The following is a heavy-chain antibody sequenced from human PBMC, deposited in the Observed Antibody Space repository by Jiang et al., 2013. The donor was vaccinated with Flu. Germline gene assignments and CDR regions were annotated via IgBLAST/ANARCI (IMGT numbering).Heavy chain of an antibody. CDR2: IYYNGNT. Sequence: GLVKPSETLSLTRTVSGGSLSPHYWSWIRQSPEKGLEWVGQIYYNGNTYYNPSLRGRVTISLHASENQISLTLNTVTAADTAVYYCVRHVAGGWYAYWGQGTPVTVSS. J-gene: IGHJ4*02. V-gene: IGHV4-59*08. CDR3: VRHVAGGWYAY. D-gene: IGHD6-19*01. CDR1: GGSLSPHY.